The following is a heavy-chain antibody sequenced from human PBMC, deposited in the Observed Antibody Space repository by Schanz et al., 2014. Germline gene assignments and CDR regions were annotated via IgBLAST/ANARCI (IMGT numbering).Heavy chain of an antibody. CDR3: ARGRGFYDY. CDR1: GYTLKNYG. CDR2: IIPSLGLA. D-gene: IGHD3-10*01. Sequence: QAQLMQSGPELKRPGASVKVSCTASGYTLKNYGISWVRQAPGQGLEWMGRIIPSLGLAKYEQKFQDKVTITADTSTTTAYMELSSLTSEDTAVHYCARGRGFYDYWGQGTLXTVSS. J-gene: IGHJ4*02. V-gene: IGHV1-69*04.